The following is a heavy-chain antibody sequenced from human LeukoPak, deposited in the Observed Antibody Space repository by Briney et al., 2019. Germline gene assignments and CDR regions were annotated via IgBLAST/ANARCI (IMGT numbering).Heavy chain of an antibody. V-gene: IGHV3-66*02. CDR2: IYGGGST. J-gene: IGHJ6*02. Sequence: PGGSLRLSCVVSGFTVSNNYMKWVRQAPGKGLEWVSTIYGGGSTYYADSVRGRFTISRDNTRNTVYLQMNSLKEEDTAVYYCGGMGVWGQGTTVTVSS. CDR3: GGMGV. CDR1: GFTVSNNY.